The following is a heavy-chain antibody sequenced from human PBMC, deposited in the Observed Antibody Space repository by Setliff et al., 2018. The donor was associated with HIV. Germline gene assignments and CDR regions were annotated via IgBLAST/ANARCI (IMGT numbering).Heavy chain of an antibody. Sequence: GGSLRLSCAASGFNFRNYNMNWVRQAPGKGLEWVSCSTSGSGYIYYADSVKGRFTISRDSAKNTIYLQMNRLRREDTAIYYCVRDHMGIGGYWGQGTPFTVSS. CDR1: GFNFRNYN. D-gene: IGHD3-16*01. J-gene: IGHJ4*02. CDR2: STSGSGYI. CDR3: VRDHMGIGGY. V-gene: IGHV3-21*01.